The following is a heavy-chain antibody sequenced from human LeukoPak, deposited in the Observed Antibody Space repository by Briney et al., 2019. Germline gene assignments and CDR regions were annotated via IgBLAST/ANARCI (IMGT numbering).Heavy chain of an antibody. D-gene: IGHD3-22*01. CDR1: GVIFSSSW. J-gene: IGHJ6*03. CDR3: ARGEVYYYDSSGYYYYYYYMDV. Sequence: GGSLRLSCAASGVIFSSSWMHWVRQAPGKGLVWVSRINSDGSSTSCADSVKGRFTISRDNAMNTPYLQMNSLRAEDTAVYYCARGEVYYYDSSGYYYYYYYMDVWGKGTTVTVSS. CDR2: INSDGSST. V-gene: IGHV3-74*01.